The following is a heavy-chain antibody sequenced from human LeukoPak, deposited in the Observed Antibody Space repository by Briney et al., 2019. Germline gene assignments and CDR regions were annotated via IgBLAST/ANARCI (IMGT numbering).Heavy chain of an antibody. CDR1: GFSFSSYG. CDR2: IRSDGSNK. Sequence: GGSLRLSCAGSGFSFSSYGMHWVRQAPGKGLEWMAFIRSDGSNKYYADSVKGRFTISRDNAKNSLYLQMNSLRAEDTAVYYCARDHRSYYYDSSGYYVDYWGQGTLVTVSS. J-gene: IGHJ4*02. CDR3: ARDHRSYYYDSSGYYVDY. D-gene: IGHD3-22*01. V-gene: IGHV3-30*02.